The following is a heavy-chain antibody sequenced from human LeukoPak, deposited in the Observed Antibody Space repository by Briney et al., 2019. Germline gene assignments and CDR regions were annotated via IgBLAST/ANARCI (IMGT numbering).Heavy chain of an antibody. D-gene: IGHD2-2*01. CDR1: GYTFSSYD. Sequence: ASVKVSCKASGYTFSSYDISWVRQAPGQGLEWMGWISTYNGHTNYAQKLQDRVTMTTDTSTNTAYMELRSLKPDDTAVYYCARDHNSFHCSSTSCLFKAYYYYYMDVWGKGTTVTVSS. J-gene: IGHJ6*03. CDR3: ARDHNSFHCSSTSCLFKAYYYYYMDV. V-gene: IGHV1-18*01. CDR2: ISTYNGHT.